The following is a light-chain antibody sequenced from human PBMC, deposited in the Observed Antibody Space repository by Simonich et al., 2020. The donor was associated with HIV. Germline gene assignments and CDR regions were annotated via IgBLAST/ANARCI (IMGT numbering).Light chain of an antibody. CDR1: SGSISISF. CDR3: QSYVYTNWV. CDR2: EDY. Sequence: NVMLTQPHSVSESPGKTVTISCTRSSGSISISFVQWYQKHPDSSPTTVIYEDYQRPSGVPDRFSGSIDSSSNSASLTISGLKTEDEADYYCQSYVYTNWVFGGGTKLTVL. J-gene: IGLJ3*02. V-gene: IGLV6-57*01.